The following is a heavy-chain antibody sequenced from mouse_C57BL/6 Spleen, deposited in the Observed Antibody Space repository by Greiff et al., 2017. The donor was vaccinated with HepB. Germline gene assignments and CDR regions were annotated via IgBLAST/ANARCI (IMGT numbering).Heavy chain of an antibody. CDR2: IHPNSGST. D-gene: IGHD1-1*01. CDR3: AREEGVYYEEELGYAMDY. CDR1: GYTFTSYW. V-gene: IGHV1-64*01. J-gene: IGHJ4*01. Sequence: QVQLQQSGAELVKPGASVKLSCKASGYTFTSYWMHWVKQRPGQGLEWIGMIHPNSGSTNYNEKFKSKAKLTVDKSSSTAYMQLSSLTSEDSAVYYCAREEGVYYEEELGYAMDYWGQGTSVTVSS.